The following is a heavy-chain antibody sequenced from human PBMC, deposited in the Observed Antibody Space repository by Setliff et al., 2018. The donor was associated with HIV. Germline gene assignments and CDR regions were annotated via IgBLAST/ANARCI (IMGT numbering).Heavy chain of an antibody. V-gene: IGHV1-18*01. J-gene: IGHJ5*02. Sequence: ASVKVSCKASGYSFINYGTSWVRQAPGQGPEWMGWISAYTGHTDYAPRLLGRVTMTTDTSTSTAYMELRSLTSDDTAVYYCARARLQGIVTAVGPRNNCLDPWGQGTRVTVSS. CDR2: ISAYTGHT. D-gene: IGHD1-26*01. CDR3: ARARLQGIVTAVGPRNNCLDP. CDR1: GYSFINYG.